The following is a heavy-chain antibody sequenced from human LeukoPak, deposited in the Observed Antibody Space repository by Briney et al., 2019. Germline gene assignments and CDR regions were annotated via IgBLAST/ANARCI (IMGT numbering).Heavy chain of an antibody. CDR3: ARTVPAAIKGWFDP. Sequence: GASVKVSCKASGGTFSSYAISWVRQAPGQGLEWMGGIIPIFGTANYAQKFQGRVTITTDESTSTAYMELSSLRSEDTAVYYCARTVPAAIKGWFDPWGQGTLVTVSS. D-gene: IGHD2-2*02. CDR1: GGTFSSYA. V-gene: IGHV1-69*05. CDR2: IIPIFGTA. J-gene: IGHJ5*02.